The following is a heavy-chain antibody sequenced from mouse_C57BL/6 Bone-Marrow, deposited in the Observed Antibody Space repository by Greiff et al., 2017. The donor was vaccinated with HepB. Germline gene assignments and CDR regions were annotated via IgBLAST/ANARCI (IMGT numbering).Heavy chain of an antibody. Sequence: VQLQQPGAELVKPGASVKVSCKASGYAFSSSWMNWVKQRPGKGLEWIGRIYPGDGDTNYNGKFKGKATLTADKSSSTAYMQLSSLPSEDSAVYFCARSLYYGYDSAMDYWGQGTSVTVSS. CDR2: IYPGDGDT. CDR1: GYAFSSSW. J-gene: IGHJ4*01. CDR3: ARSLYYGYDSAMDY. D-gene: IGHD2-2*01. V-gene: IGHV1-82*01.